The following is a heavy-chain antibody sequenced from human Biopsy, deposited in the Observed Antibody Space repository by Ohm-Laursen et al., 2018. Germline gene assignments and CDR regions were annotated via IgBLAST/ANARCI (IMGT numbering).Heavy chain of an antibody. J-gene: IGHJ1*01. CDR1: GGSFTGHY. Sequence: TLSLTWTVSGGSFTGHYWTWIRQPPGKGLEWIGHISHTGYTSYKSSLKSRVTTSLDTSRKHFSLRLTSLAAADTAVYYCARGSNEYGGLYFPHWGQGTLVTVSS. D-gene: IGHD4-23*01. V-gene: IGHV4-59*11. CDR3: ARGSNEYGGLYFPH. CDR2: ISHTGYT.